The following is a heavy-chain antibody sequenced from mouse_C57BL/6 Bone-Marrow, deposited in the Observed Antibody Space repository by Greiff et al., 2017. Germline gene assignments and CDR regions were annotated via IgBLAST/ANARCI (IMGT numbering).Heavy chain of an antibody. CDR2: INPNNGGT. J-gene: IGHJ2*01. CDR3: AETARDY. CDR1: GYTFTDYY. Sequence: EVQLQQSGPELVKPGASVKISCKASGYTFTDYYMNWVKQSHGKSLEWIGDINPNNGGTSYNQKFKGKATLTVDKSSSTAYMELRSLTSEDSAVYYCAETARDYWGQGTTLTVSS. V-gene: IGHV1-26*01. D-gene: IGHD3-2*01.